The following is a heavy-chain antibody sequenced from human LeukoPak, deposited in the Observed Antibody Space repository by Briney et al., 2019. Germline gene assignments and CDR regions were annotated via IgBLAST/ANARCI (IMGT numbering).Heavy chain of an antibody. Sequence: EASVKVSCTASGGTFTNYAISWVRQAPGQGLEWMGGIIPILGTAKCAQKFQGRVTITADESASTAYMELGSLSSEDTAVYYCASRSCGGDCYSSYYYCYGMDVWGQGTTVTVSS. D-gene: IGHD2-21*02. CDR2: IIPILGTA. CDR1: GGTFTNYA. CDR3: ASRSCGGDCYSSYYYCYGMDV. V-gene: IGHV1-69*13. J-gene: IGHJ6*02.